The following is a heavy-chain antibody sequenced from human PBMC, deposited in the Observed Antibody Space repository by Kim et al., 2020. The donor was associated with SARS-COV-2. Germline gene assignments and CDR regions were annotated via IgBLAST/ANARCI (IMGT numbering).Heavy chain of an antibody. Sequence: ASVKVSCKASGYTFTSYYMHWVRQAPGQGLEWMGIINPSGGSTSYAQKFQGRVTMTRDTSTSTVYMELSSLRSEDTAVYYCARDHPIKPLYYDILTGYYNYYYYYGMDVWGQGTTVTVSS. CDR3: ARDHPIKPLYYDILTGYYNYYYYYGMDV. CDR2: INPSGGST. CDR1: GYTFTSYY. D-gene: IGHD3-9*01. J-gene: IGHJ6*02. V-gene: IGHV1-46*01.